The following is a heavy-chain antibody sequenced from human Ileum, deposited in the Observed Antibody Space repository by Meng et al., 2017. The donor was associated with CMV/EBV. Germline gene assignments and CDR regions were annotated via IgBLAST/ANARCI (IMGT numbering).Heavy chain of an antibody. CDR3: SRPLGDSSSSGFDY. J-gene: IGHJ4*02. CDR1: GFTVSGSA. Sequence: SGFTVSGSASHWVRQGSGEGLEWVGRIRSKANSYATAYAASVKGRFTISRDDSKNTAYLQMNSLKTEDTAVYYCSRPLGDSSSSGFDYWGQGTLVTVSS. D-gene: IGHD6-6*01. CDR2: IRSKANSYAT. V-gene: IGHV3-73*01.